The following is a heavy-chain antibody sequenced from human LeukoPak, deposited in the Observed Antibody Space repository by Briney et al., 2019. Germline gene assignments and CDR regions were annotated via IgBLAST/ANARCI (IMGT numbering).Heavy chain of an antibody. V-gene: IGHV4-59*01. CDR3: ARGLYHYYYYMDV. Sequence: PSETLSLTCTVSGGSISSYYWSWIRQPPGKGLEWIGYIYFSGSTNYNPSLKSRVTISVDTSKNQFSLKLSSVTAADTAVYYCARGLYHYYYYMDVWGRGTTVTVSS. D-gene: IGHD2-15*01. J-gene: IGHJ6*03. CDR2: IYFSGST. CDR1: GGSISSYY.